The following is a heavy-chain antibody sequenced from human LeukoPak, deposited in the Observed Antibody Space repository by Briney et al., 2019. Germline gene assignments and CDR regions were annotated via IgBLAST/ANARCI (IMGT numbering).Heavy chain of an antibody. CDR3: ARDASEFYYDSRYGMDV. D-gene: IGHD3-22*01. CDR1: GFTFSSYA. V-gene: IGHV3-7*01. Sequence: QTGGSLRLSCAASGFTFSSYAMSWVRQAPGKGLEWVANIKQDGSEKYYVDSVKGRFTISRDNAKNSLYLQMNSLRAEDTAVYYCARDASEFYYDSRYGMDVWGQGTTVTVSS. CDR2: IKQDGSEK. J-gene: IGHJ6*02.